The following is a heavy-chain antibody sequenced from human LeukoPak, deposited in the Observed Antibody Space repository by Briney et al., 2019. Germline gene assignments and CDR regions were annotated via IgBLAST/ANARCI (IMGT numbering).Heavy chain of an antibody. CDR1: GFTFSSYG. CDR2: ISYDGSNK. V-gene: IGHV3-30*18. D-gene: IGHD5-24*01. CDR3: ANPTIVEMARNNAV. Sequence: GGSLRLSCAASGFTFSSYGMHWVRQPPGKGLEWVAVISYDGSNKYYAGSVKGRFTISRDNSKNTLYLQMNSLRAEDTAVYYCANPTIVEMARNNAVWGQGTLVTVSS. J-gene: IGHJ4*02.